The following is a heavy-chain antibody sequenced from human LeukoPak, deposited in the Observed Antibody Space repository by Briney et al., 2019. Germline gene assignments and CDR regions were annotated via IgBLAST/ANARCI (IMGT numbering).Heavy chain of an antibody. Sequence: GGSLRLSWAASGFTFSSSWMTWVRQAPGKGPEWVAYINQGGSDKNYVDSVKGRFTISRDNAKNSLYLQMNSLRGEDTAVYYCARVRSINAFDIWGQGTMVTVSS. CDR2: INQGGSDK. V-gene: IGHV3-7*01. D-gene: IGHD5-12*01. CDR1: GFTFSSSW. CDR3: ARVRSINAFDI. J-gene: IGHJ3*02.